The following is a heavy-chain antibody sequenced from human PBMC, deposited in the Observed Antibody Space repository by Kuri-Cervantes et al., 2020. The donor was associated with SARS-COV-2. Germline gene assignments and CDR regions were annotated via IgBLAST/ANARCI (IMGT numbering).Heavy chain of an antibody. V-gene: IGHV3-74*01. Sequence: ETLSLTCAASGFTFSGHWINWIRQAPGKGLVWVSRINPDGSYTNNADSVKGRFTLSRDNAKNMLFLQMNSLRAEDTAVYYCARGKYQSRNSYDYYYYGMDVWGQRTTVTISS. D-gene: IGHD5-18*01. CDR2: INPDGSYT. CDR1: GFTFSGHW. CDR3: ARGKYQSRNSYDYYYYGMDV. J-gene: IGHJ6*02.